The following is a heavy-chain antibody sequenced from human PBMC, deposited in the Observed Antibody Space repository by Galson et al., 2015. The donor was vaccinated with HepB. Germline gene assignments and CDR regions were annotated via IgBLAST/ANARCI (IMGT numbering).Heavy chain of an antibody. J-gene: IGHJ3*02. D-gene: IGHD2-15*01. CDR2: VNPSGGST. CDR1: GFTFTSYY. Sequence: SVKVSCKASGFTFTSYYMHWVRQAPGQGLEWMGIVNPSGGSTSYAQKFQGRVTMTRDTSTSTVYMELSSLRSEDTAVYYCAGGSTDLDAFDIWGQGTMVTVSS. CDR3: AGGSTDLDAFDI. V-gene: IGHV1-46*03.